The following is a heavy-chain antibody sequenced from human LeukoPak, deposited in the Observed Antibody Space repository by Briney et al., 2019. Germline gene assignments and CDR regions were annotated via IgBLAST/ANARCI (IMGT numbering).Heavy chain of an antibody. V-gene: IGHV3-23*01. CDR2: ISISGGST. Sequence: GGSLRLSCAASGFTFSRYAMSWVRQAPGRGLEWVSGISISGGSTDYADSVKGRFTISRDNSKNTLFLQVNSLRAEDTAVYYCARDLPYGDYILGYYMDVWGKGTTVTVSS. D-gene: IGHD4-17*01. CDR1: GFTFSRYA. CDR3: ARDLPYGDYILGYYMDV. J-gene: IGHJ6*03.